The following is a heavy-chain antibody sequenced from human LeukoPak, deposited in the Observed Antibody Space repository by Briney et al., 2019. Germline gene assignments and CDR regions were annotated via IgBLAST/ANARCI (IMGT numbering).Heavy chain of an antibody. Sequence: GGTLRLSCAASGFTFSSYGMSWVRQAPGKGLEWVSAISGSGGGTYYADSVKGRFTISRDNSKNTLYLQMNSLRAEDTAVYYCAKVPFWCSGGSCYSETNYYYYMDVWGKGTTVTISS. J-gene: IGHJ6*03. CDR2: ISGSGGGT. V-gene: IGHV3-23*01. CDR1: GFTFSSYG. D-gene: IGHD2-15*01. CDR3: AKVPFWCSGGSCYSETNYYYYMDV.